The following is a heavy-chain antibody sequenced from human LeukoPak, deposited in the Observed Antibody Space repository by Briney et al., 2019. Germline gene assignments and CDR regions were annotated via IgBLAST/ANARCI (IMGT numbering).Heavy chain of an antibody. CDR2: IRYDGSNK. CDR1: GFTFSSYG. D-gene: IGHD6-6*01. V-gene: IGHV3-30*02. CDR3: AKDLVLSAARPY. Sequence: GGSLRLSCAAYGFTFSSYGMHWVRQAPGNGLEWVAFIRYDGSNKYYADSVKGRFTISRDNSKNTLYLQMNSRRAEDTAVYYCAKDLVLSAARPYWGQGTLVTVSS. J-gene: IGHJ4*02.